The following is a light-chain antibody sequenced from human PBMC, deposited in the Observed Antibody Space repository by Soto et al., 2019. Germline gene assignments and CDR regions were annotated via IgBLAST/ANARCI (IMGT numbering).Light chain of an antibody. V-gene: IGLV2-23*02. J-gene: IGLJ1*01. CDR2: EVP. CDR1: RGFDGSFSL. Sequence: QSPLAEPASVSGSPGQSITISCTGARGFDGSFSLVARYRQQQEEAPKVMISEVPRGPSGVPDRLYGSSSVDADSLTISGLKAHDDADYYCWLYIGATTYVFGTGTKVTVL. CDR3: WLYIGATTYV.